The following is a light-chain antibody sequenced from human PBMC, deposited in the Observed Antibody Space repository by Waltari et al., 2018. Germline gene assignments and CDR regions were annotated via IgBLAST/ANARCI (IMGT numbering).Light chain of an antibody. J-gene: IGKJ4*01. V-gene: IGKV3-15*01. CDR1: QSVSSN. CDR3: QQYNNWPGT. Sequence: EIVMTQSPATLSVSPGERATLSCRASQSVSSNLAWYQQKPGQAPRLLIYGASTRATGIPARFSGSGSGTEFTLTISSQQSEDFAVYYCQQYNNWPGTFGGGTKVEIK. CDR2: GAS.